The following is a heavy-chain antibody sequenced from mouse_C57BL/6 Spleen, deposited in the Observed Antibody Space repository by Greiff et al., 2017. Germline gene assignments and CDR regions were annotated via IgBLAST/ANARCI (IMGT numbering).Heavy chain of an antibody. J-gene: IGHJ2*01. CDR1: GFSLTSYG. CDR3: ASYDYDGDYFDY. D-gene: IGHD2-4*01. Sequence: QVQLKESGPGLVQPSQSLSITCTVSGFSLTSYGVHWVRQSPGKGLEWLGVIWSGGSTDYNAAFISRLSISKDNSKSQVFFKMNSLQADDTAIYYCASYDYDGDYFDYWGQGTTLTVSS. V-gene: IGHV2-2*01. CDR2: IWSGGST.